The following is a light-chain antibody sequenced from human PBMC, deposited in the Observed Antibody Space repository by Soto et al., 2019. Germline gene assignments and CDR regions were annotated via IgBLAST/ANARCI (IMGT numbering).Light chain of an antibody. V-gene: IGLV2-14*01. CDR1: SSDVGAYNY. CDR2: DVS. Sequence: QSVLTQPASVSGSPGQSITISCTGTSSDVGAYNYVSWYQQHPGKVPKLMIYDVSNRPSGVSNRFSGSKSGNTASLTISGLQAEDEADYYCTSYTDNSTPVICGGGTKLTVL. J-gene: IGLJ2*01. CDR3: TSYTDNSTPVI.